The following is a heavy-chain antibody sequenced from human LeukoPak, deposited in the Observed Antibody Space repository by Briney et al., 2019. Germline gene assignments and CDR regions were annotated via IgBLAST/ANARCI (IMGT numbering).Heavy chain of an antibody. CDR1: GGSISSYY. D-gene: IGHD2-8*01. V-gene: IGHV4-59*01. Sequence: PSETLSLTCTVTGGSISSYYWSWIRQPPGKGLEGIGYIYYSGSTNYNPSLKSRVTISVDTSKNQFSLKLSSVTAADTAVYYCARDRLYSGTFDYWGQGTLVTVSS. CDR3: ARDRLYSGTFDY. CDR2: IYYSGST. J-gene: IGHJ4*02.